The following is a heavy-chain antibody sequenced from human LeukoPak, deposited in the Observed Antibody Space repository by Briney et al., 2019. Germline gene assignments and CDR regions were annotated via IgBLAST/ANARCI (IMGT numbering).Heavy chain of an antibody. CDR1: GGSISSNLW. Sequence: PSGTLSITCAVSGGSISSNLWWTWVRQPPGKGLEWIAEIHHSGSINYKPSLKSRVTISVDKAKNQFSLNLNSVTAADTAVYYCARGGDRSFDYWGQGTLVNVSS. D-gene: IGHD3-10*01. V-gene: IGHV4-4*02. CDR3: ARGGDRSFDY. J-gene: IGHJ4*02. CDR2: IHHSGSI.